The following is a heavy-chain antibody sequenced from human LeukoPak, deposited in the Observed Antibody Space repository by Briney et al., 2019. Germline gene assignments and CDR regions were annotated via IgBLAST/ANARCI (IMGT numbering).Heavy chain of an antibody. D-gene: IGHD6-6*01. V-gene: IGHV4-59*01. CDR1: GGSIDSYY. CDR3: ARASSGEYSSIFYYYSYYMDV. J-gene: IGHJ6*03. CDR2: IYYSGST. Sequence: SETLSLTCTGSGGSIDSYYWSWIRQPPGRGLEWIGYIYYSGSTNYNPSLKSRVTISLDTPKNHFSLKLSSVTAADTAVYYCARASSGEYSSIFYYYSYYMDVWGKGTTVTVSS.